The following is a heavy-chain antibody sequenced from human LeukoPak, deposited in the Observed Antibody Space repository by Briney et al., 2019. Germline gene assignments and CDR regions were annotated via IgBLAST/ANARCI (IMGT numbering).Heavy chain of an antibody. Sequence: SGTLSLTCAVSGGSISSSNWWSWVRQPPGKGLEWIGEIYHSGSTNYNPSLKSRVTISVDKPKNQFSLKLSSVTAADTAVYYCARGEGGESTFDYWGQGTLVTVSS. V-gene: IGHV4-4*02. CDR3: ARGEGGESTFDY. CDR2: IYHSGST. D-gene: IGHD3-16*01. CDR1: GGSISSSNW. J-gene: IGHJ4*02.